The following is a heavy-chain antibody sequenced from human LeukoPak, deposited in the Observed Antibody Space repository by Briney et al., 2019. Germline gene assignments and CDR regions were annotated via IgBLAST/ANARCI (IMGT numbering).Heavy chain of an antibody. CDR2: ISSSSSYI. CDR1: GFTVSSNY. Sequence: GGSLRLSCAASGFTVSSNYMSWVRQAPGKGLEWVSSISSSSSYIYYADSVKGRFTISRDNAKNSLYLQMNSLRAEDTAVYYCARDRVQLLSDWGQGTLVTVSS. J-gene: IGHJ4*02. D-gene: IGHD2-2*01. CDR3: ARDRVQLLSD. V-gene: IGHV3-21*01.